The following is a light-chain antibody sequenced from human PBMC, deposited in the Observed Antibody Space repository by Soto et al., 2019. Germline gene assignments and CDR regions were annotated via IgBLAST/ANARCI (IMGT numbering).Light chain of an antibody. Sequence: DIVMTQSPLSLPVIPGEPASISCRSSQSLLHSNGHNYLDWYVQKPGQTPQLLMYLGSNRASGVPDRFSGSGSGTDFTLNISRMEAEDVGVYYCMQALQTPVTFGQGTKLEIK. J-gene: IGKJ2*01. CDR1: QSLLHSNGHNY. V-gene: IGKV2-28*01. CDR2: LGS. CDR3: MQALQTPVT.